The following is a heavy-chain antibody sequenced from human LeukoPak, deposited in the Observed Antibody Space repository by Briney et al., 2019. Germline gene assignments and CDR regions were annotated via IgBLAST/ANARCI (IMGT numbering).Heavy chain of an antibody. CDR3: ARAPGGCYSSSCLDY. Sequence: SETLSLTCSVSGGSLSNYYWSWIRQPPGKGLEWIGHIYYSGSTNYNPSLKSRVTISVDTSKNQFSLKLSSVTAADTAVYYCARAPGGCYSSSCLDYWGQGTLVTVSS. D-gene: IGHD6-13*01. CDR2: IYYSGST. CDR1: GGSLSNYY. V-gene: IGHV4-59*01. J-gene: IGHJ4*02.